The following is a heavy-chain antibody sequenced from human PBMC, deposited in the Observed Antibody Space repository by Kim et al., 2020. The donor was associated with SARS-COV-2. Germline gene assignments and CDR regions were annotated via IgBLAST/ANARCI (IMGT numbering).Heavy chain of an antibody. CDR3: ARAGSSGCYYTAYYYYG. CDR2: ISYDGSTK. D-gene: IGHD3-10*01. CDR1: GFTFSSYA. Sequence: GGSLRLSCAASGFTFSSYAMHWVRQAPGKGLEWVAVISYDGSTKYYADSVKGRFTISRDNSKNTLYLQMNSLRAEDTAVYYCARAGSSGCYYTAYYYYG. V-gene: IGHV3-30-3*01. J-gene: IGHJ6*01.